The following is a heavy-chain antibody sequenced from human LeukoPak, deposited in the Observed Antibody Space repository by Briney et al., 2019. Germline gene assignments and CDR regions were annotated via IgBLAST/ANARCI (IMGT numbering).Heavy chain of an antibody. CDR1: GITFSRYS. V-gene: IGHV3-48*04. D-gene: IGHD3-10*01. Sequence: PGGSLRLSCAASGITFSRYSMNWVRQAPGKGLEWVSYISSNSSTIYYADSVKGRFTFSRDDAKNSLYLQMNSLRVEDTAVYYCAMVRGVIFDYWGQGTLVTVSS. CDR3: AMVRGVIFDY. CDR2: ISSNSSTI. J-gene: IGHJ4*02.